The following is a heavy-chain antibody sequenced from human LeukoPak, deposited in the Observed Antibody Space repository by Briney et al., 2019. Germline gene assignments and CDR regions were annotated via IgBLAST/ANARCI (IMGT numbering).Heavy chain of an antibody. Sequence: PGASVKVSCKASGGTFSSYAISWVRQAPGQGLEWMGRISAYNGNTNYAQKLQGRVTMTTDTSTSTAYMELRSLRSDDTAVYYCARDGTPYYYDSSGYNDAFDIWGQGTMVTVSS. J-gene: IGHJ3*02. CDR1: GGTFSSYA. V-gene: IGHV1-18*01. CDR2: ISAYNGNT. D-gene: IGHD3-22*01. CDR3: ARDGTPYYYDSSGYNDAFDI.